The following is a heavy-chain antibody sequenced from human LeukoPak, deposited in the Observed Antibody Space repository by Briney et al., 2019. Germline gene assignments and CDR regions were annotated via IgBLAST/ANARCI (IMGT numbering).Heavy chain of an antibody. CDR1: GFTFSTYW. D-gene: IGHD1-26*01. CDR2: INPDGSEK. V-gene: IGHV3-7*01. CDR3: ARDGGSSGSYPY. Sequence: GGSLRLSCEASGFTFSTYWMSWVRQAPGKGREWVANINPDGSEKSYVESVKGRFTISRDKAKNSLYLQMNSLRAEDTALYYCARDGGSSGSYPYWGQGILVTVSS. J-gene: IGHJ4*02.